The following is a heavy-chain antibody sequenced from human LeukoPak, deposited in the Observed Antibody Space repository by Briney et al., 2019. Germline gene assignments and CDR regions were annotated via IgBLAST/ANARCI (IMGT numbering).Heavy chain of an antibody. D-gene: IGHD1-1*01. CDR1: GFTFSSYA. Sequence: GSLRLSCAASGFTFSSYAMSWVRQAPGKGLEWMAVISHDGSAKYYADSVKGRFTIFRDNSKNTLQLQMNGLRPDDTAVYYCAKGPIATTGKFDYWGQGTLVTVSS. CDR2: ISHDGSAK. J-gene: IGHJ4*02. V-gene: IGHV3-30*18. CDR3: AKGPIATTGKFDY.